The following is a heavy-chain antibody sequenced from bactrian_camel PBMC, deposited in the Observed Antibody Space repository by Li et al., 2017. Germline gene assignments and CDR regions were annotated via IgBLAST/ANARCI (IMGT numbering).Heavy chain of an antibody. D-gene: IGHD3*01. CDR1: GFTSTSYF. J-gene: IGHJ4*01. CDR3: ATVATARAGDNY. V-gene: IGHV3S40*01. CDR2: IDGDGYTP. Sequence: VQLVESGGTLVQPGGSLRLSCAASGFTSTSYFMSWVRQAPGKGLEWVSAIDGDGYTPYYADSVKGRFTISRDNAKNTLYLQMNSLKSEDTALYYCATVATARAGDNYWGQGTQVTVS.